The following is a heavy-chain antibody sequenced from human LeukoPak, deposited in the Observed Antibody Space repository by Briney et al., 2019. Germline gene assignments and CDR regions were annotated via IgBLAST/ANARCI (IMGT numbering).Heavy chain of an antibody. V-gene: IGHV1-18*04. D-gene: IGHD2-2*01. Sequence: GASVKVSCKASGYTFTSYGISWVRQAPGQGLEWTGWISAYNGNTNYAQKLQGRVTMTTDTSTSTAYMELRSLRSDDTAVYYCARNPLPAASGWFDPWGQGTLVTVSS. CDR1: GYTFTSYG. CDR3: ARNPLPAASGWFDP. J-gene: IGHJ5*02. CDR2: ISAYNGNT.